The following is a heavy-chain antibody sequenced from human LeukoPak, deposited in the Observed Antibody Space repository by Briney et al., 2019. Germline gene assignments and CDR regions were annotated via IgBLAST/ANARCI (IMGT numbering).Heavy chain of an antibody. D-gene: IGHD2-15*01. Sequence: SQTLSLTCTVSGGSISSGDYYWSWIRQHPGKGLEWIGYMYFSGSTYYNPSLKSRVTISLDTSKNQFSLRLSSVTPADTAVYYCARDWWPTRGYCDYWGQGTLVTVSS. CDR2: MYFSGST. CDR1: GGSISSGDYY. V-gene: IGHV4-31*03. J-gene: IGHJ4*02. CDR3: ARDWWPTRGYCDY.